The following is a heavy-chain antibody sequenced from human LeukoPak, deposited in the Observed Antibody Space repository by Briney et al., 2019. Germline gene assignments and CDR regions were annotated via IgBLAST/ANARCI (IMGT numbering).Heavy chain of an antibody. CDR1: GGSFNGYY. V-gene: IGHV4-34*01. Sequence: SETLSLTCAVYGGSFNGYYWSWIRQPPGKGLEWVGEINHSGSTNYSPSLKSRVTLSVDTSKNQFSLRLSSVTAADTAVYYCARHRGSSWPYYFDYWGQGTLVTVSS. D-gene: IGHD6-13*01. J-gene: IGHJ4*02. CDR2: INHSGST. CDR3: ARHRGSSWPYYFDY.